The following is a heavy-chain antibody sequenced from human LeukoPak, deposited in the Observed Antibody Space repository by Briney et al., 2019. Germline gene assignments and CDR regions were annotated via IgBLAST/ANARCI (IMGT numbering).Heavy chain of an antibody. J-gene: IGHJ5*02. V-gene: IGHV3-23*01. D-gene: IGHD3-10*01. CDR2: ISGSGGGT. CDR1: GFTFSSYA. CDR3: AKDPNYYGSVYNWFDP. Sequence: GGSLRLSCAASGFTFSSYAMSWVRQAPGKGLEWVSAISGSGGGTYYADSVKGRFTISRDNSKNTLYLQMNSLRAEDTAVYYCAKDPNYYGSVYNWFDPWGQGTLVTVSS.